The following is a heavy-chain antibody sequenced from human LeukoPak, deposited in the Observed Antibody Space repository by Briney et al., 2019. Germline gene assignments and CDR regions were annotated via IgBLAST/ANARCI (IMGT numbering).Heavy chain of an antibody. J-gene: IGHJ4*02. CDR2: ISGSGYST. V-gene: IGHV3-23*01. CDR1: GFTFSSYA. Sequence: GGSLRLSCAASGFTFSSYAMSWVRQAPGEGLEWVSAISGSGYSTYYADSVKGRFTISRDNSKNTLYLQMTSLRADDTALYYCAKAYSSGWYAFDSWGQGTLVTVSS. CDR3: AKAYSSGWYAFDS. D-gene: IGHD6-19*01.